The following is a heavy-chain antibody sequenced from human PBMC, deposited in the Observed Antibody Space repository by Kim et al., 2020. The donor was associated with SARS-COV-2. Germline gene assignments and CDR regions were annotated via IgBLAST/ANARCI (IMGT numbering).Heavy chain of an antibody. CDR1: GGSFSGYY. CDR2: INHSGST. CDR3: ARGKGVRFYYYYYGMDV. J-gene: IGHJ6*02. D-gene: IGHD3-3*01. V-gene: IGHV4-34*01. Sequence: SETLSLTCAVYGGSFSGYYWSWIRQPPGKGLEWIGEINHSGSTNYNPSLKSRVTISVDTSKNQFSLKLSSVTAADTAVYYCARGKGVRFYYYYYGMDVWGQGTTVTVSS.